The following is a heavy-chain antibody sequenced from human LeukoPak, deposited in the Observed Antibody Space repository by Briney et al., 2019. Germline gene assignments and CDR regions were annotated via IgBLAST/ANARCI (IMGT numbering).Heavy chain of an antibody. J-gene: IGHJ4*02. CDR2: ISYDGSNK. CDR3: ARADTAMVLVY. CDR1: GFTFSRYA. Sequence: GGSVRLSCAASGFTFSRYAMHWVRQAPGKGLEWVGVISYDGSNKYYADSVKGRFTISGDNSKNTLYLQMNSLRAEDTAVYYCARADTAMVLVYRGQGTLVTVPS. V-gene: IGHV3-30*04. D-gene: IGHD5-18*01.